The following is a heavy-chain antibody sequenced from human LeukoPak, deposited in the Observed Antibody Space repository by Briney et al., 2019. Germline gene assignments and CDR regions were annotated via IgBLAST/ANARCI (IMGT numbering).Heavy chain of an antibody. J-gene: IGHJ4*02. Sequence: ASVKVSCKASGYXFTGYYMHWVRQAPGQGHEWMGWINPNSGGTNYAQKFQGRVTMTRDTSISTAYMELSRLRSDDTAVYYCARGYYDILTGSNPYYFDYWGQGTLVTVSS. D-gene: IGHD3-9*01. CDR1: GYXFTGYY. V-gene: IGHV1-2*02. CDR2: INPNSGGT. CDR3: ARGYYDILTGSNPYYFDY.